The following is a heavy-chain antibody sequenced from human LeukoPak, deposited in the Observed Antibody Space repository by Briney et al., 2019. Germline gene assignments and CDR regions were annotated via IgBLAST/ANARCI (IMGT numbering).Heavy chain of an antibody. D-gene: IGHD3-22*01. CDR1: GGSFSGYY. J-gene: IGHJ5*02. Sequence: SETLSLTCAVYGGSFSGYYWSWIRQPPGKGLEWIGEINHSGSTNYNPSLKSRVTISVDTSKNQFSLKLSSVTAADTAVYYCARGVRYYDSSGYYPWGQGTLVTVSS. V-gene: IGHV4-34*01. CDR2: INHSGST. CDR3: ARGVRYYDSSGYYP.